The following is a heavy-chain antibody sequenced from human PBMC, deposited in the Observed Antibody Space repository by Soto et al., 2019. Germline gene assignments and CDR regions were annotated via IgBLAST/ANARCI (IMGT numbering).Heavy chain of an antibody. CDR2: IYSGGST. V-gene: IGHV3-66*01. Sequence: PGGSLRLSCAASGFTVSSNNMSWVRQAPGKGLEWVSVIYSGGSTYYADSVKGRFTISRDNSKNTLYLQMNSLRAEDTAVYYCARESIAVAGYYGMDVWGQGTTVTVSS. CDR3: ARESIAVAGYYGMDV. CDR1: GFTVSSNN. D-gene: IGHD6-19*01. J-gene: IGHJ6*02.